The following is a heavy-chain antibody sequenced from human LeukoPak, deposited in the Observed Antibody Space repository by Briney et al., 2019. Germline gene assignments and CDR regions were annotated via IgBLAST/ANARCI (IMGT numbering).Heavy chain of an antibody. CDR3: ARGSSSWYYFDY. J-gene: IGHJ4*02. CDR1: GGSISSSSYS. V-gene: IGHV4-39*01. D-gene: IGHD6-13*01. CDR2: IYYSGST. Sequence: PSETLSLTCTVSGGSISSSSYSWGWLRQPPGKGLEWIGSIYYSGSTYYNPSLKSRVTISVDTSKNQFSLKLSSVTAADTAVYYCARGSSSWYYFDYWGQGTLVTVSS.